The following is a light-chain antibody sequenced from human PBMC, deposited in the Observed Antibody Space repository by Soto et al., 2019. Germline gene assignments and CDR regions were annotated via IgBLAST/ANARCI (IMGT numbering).Light chain of an antibody. CDR2: AAS. CDR3: QQYYSYPPIFT. CDR1: QGISSY. Sequence: AIRMTQSPSSFSASTGDRVTITCRASQGISSYLAWYQQKPGKAPKLLIYAASTLQSGVPSRFSGSGSGTDFTITISCLQSEDFATYYCQQYYSYPPIFTFGPGTKVDIK. V-gene: IGKV1-8*01. J-gene: IGKJ3*01.